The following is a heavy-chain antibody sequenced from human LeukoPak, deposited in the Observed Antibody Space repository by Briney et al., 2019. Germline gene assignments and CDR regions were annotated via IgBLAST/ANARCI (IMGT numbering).Heavy chain of an antibody. Sequence: GGSLRLSCAASGFTFGTYWMSWVRQAPGKALEWVANIKQDGRETYYLDSVKGRFTISRDNSKKSLYLQMNSLRAEDTAVYYCARLNYYNNKGPDAFDIWGQGTMVTVSS. D-gene: IGHD3-22*01. CDR2: IKQDGRET. J-gene: IGHJ3*02. CDR3: ARLNYYNNKGPDAFDI. CDR1: GFTFGTYW. V-gene: IGHV3-7*01.